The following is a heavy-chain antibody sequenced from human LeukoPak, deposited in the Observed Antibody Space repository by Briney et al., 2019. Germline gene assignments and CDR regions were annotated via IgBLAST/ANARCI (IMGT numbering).Heavy chain of an antibody. CDR2: ISSSGSTI. J-gene: IGHJ5*02. D-gene: IGHD3-10*01. CDR1: GFIFSDCY. Sequence: TGGSLRLSCAASGFIFSDCYMSWIRQAPGKWLEWLSYISSSGSTIYYADSVKGRFTISRDNAKNSLYLQMNSLRAEDTAVYYCARTDYYGSGSYKFDPWGQGTLVTVSS. CDR3: ARTDYYGSGSYKFDP. V-gene: IGHV3-11*04.